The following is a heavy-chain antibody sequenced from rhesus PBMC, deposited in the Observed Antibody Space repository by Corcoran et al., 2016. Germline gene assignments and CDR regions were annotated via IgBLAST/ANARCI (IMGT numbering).Heavy chain of an antibody. CDR2: IYDTEMSS. D-gene: IGHD5-12*01. V-gene: IGHV4S10*01. Sequence: QMQLQESGPGVVKPSETLSITCAVSGGSIIERYWWSWSRQPPGQGREWIGYIYDTEMSSNYNHSLRIRVTISKDPSNNQFSLKLTSMTAAHTAVYSCARGRGSYSSMSYFDYWGQGILVTVSS. CDR3: ARGRGSYSSMSYFDY. CDR1: GGSIIERYW. J-gene: IGHJ4*01.